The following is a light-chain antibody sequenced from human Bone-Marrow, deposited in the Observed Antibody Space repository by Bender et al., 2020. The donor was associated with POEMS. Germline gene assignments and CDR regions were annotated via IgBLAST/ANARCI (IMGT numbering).Light chain of an antibody. J-gene: IGLJ2*01. CDR3: QVWNSDSDHVV. CDR1: SSNIGAGYD. V-gene: IGLV1-40*01. Sequence: QSVLTQPPSVSGAPGQRVTISCTGSSSNIGAGYDVHWYQQLPGTAPKLLIYDDVDRPSGIPERFSGSNSKNTATLTISRVEGGDEADYYCQVWNSDSDHVVFGGGTKLTVL. CDR2: DDV.